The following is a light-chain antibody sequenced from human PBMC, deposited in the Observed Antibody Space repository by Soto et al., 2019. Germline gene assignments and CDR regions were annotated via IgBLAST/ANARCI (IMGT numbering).Light chain of an antibody. CDR2: KAS. J-gene: IGKJ1*01. Sequence: PSTLSGSVGDRVTITCRASQTISSWLAWYHQKPGKAPKLLIYKASTLKSGVPSRFSGSGSGTEFTLTISSLQPDDFATYYCQHYYSYSEALGQGTKVDIK. CDR1: QTISSW. CDR3: QHYYSYSEA. V-gene: IGKV1-5*03.